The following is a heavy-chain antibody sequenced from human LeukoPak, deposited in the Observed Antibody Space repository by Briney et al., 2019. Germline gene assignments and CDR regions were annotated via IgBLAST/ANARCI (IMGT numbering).Heavy chain of an antibody. CDR2: IYHSGSA. CDR3: ARDGYYYDSSGYN. Sequence: PSETLSLTCTVSGYSISNGYYWGWIRQPPGKGLEWIGTIYHSGSAYYNPSLKSRVTISVDTSKNQFSLNLSSVTAADTAVYYCARDGYYYDSSGYNWGQGTLVTVSS. D-gene: IGHD3-22*01. CDR1: GYSISNGYY. J-gene: IGHJ4*02. V-gene: IGHV4-38-2*02.